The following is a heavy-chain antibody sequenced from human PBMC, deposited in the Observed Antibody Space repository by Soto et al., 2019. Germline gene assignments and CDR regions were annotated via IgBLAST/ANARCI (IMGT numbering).Heavy chain of an antibody. CDR1: GYNFSSDL. CDR2: IYPGDSDT. J-gene: IGHJ5*02. CDR3: ARHGNSYNGYDYNWFDP. V-gene: IGHV5-51*07. Sequence: PXDSLNVSAQCSGYNFSSDLIGVVHAVPGKGLEWMGIIYPGDSDTRYSPSFQGQVTISADKSISTAYLQWSSLKASDTAMYYCARHGNSYNGYDYNWFDPWGQGTLVTVSS. D-gene: IGHD5-12*01.